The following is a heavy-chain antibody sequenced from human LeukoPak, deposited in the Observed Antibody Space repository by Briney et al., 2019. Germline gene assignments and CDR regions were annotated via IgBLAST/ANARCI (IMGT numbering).Heavy chain of an antibody. CDR3: AGTDYDQPSFLFDY. Sequence: GGSLRLSCAASGFTFSSYAMSWVRQAPGKGLEWVSAISGSGSSTYYADSVKGRFTISRDNSKNTLYLQMNSLRAEDTAVYYCAGTDYDQPSFLFDYWGQGTLVTVSS. CDR2: ISGSGSST. V-gene: IGHV3-23*01. J-gene: IGHJ4*02. D-gene: IGHD4-17*01. CDR1: GFTFSSYA.